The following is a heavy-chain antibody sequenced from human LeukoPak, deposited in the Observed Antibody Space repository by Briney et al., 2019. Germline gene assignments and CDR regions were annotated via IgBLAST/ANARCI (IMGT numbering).Heavy chain of an antibody. CDR3: ARKRWLQDY. Sequence: PGGSLRLSCAASGFTFSSYAMHWVRQAPGKGLEWVAVISYDGSNKYYADSVKGRFTISRDNSKNTLYLQMNSLRAEDTAVYYCARKRWLQDYWGQGTLVTVSS. CDR2: ISYDGSNK. D-gene: IGHD5-18*01. V-gene: IGHV3-30-3*01. J-gene: IGHJ4*02. CDR1: GFTFSSYA.